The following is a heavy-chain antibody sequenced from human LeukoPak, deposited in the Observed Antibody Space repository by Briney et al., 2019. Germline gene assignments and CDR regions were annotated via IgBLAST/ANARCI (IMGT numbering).Heavy chain of an antibody. CDR2: ISGDGDNT. Sequence: GGSLRLSCAASGFTFSTFAMTWVRQAPGKGLEWVSAISGDGDNTYYADSVKGRFTISRDNSKNTLYLQMNSLRAEDTAVYYCAKTLHYGHYGKFDYWGQGTLVTVSS. J-gene: IGHJ4*02. CDR1: GFTFSTFA. D-gene: IGHD4-17*01. V-gene: IGHV3-23*01. CDR3: AKTLHYGHYGKFDY.